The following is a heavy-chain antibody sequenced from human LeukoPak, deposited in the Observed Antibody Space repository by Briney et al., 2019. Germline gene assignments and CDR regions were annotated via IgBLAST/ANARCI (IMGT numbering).Heavy chain of an antibody. CDR3: ARGWRPGYAYYYYMDV. J-gene: IGHJ6*03. CDR2: MNPNSGNT. Sequence: ASVKVSCKASGYTFTSYDINWVRQATGQGLEWMGWMNPNSGNTGYAQKFQGRVTMTRNTSISTAYMELSSLRSEDTAVYYCARGWRPGYAYYYYMDVWGKGTTVTVSS. CDR1: GYTFTSYD. D-gene: IGHD1-1*01. V-gene: IGHV1-8*01.